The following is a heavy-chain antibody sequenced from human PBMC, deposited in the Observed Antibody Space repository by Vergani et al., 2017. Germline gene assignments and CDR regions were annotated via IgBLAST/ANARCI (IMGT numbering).Heavy chain of an antibody. CDR1: GGSFTSYH. D-gene: IGHD4-11*01. CDR3: ARVNTETNGHLYYYYYMDV. Sequence: QVQLQQWGGGLLKPSETLSLTCVVNGGSFTSYHWTWIRQSPGEGLEWVGDIDHTGRPDYNPSLRSRLTMSVDKSRNHFSLTLNYVTATDTAIYFCARVNTETNGHLYYYYYMDVWGQGTAVTVS. J-gene: IGHJ6*03. CDR2: IDHTGRP. V-gene: IGHV4-34*01.